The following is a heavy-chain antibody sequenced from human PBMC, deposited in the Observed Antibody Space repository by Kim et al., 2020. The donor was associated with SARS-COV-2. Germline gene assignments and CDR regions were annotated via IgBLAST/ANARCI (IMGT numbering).Heavy chain of an antibody. V-gene: IGHV3-30*18. CDR2: ISYDGSNK. J-gene: IGHJ4*01. CDR3: AKARYFDWLSNTVFDY. D-gene: IGHD3-9*01. CDR1: GFTFSSYG. Sequence: GGSLRLSCAASGFTFSSYGMHWVRQAPGKGLEWVAVISYDGSNKYYADSVKGRFTISRDNSKNTLYLQMNSLRAEDTAVYYCAKARYFDWLSNTVFDYWG.